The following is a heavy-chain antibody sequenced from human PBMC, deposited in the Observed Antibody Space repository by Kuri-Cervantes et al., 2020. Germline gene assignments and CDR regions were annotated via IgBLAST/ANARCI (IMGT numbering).Heavy chain of an antibody. CDR1: GFTFDDYA. Sequence: SLKISCAASGFTFDDYAMYWVRQAPRVSGISWNSGSIGYGDSVKGRFTISRDNTKNSLYLQMNSLRTEDTAVYYCAKSYSSGWTYGMDVWGQGTTVTVSS. J-gene: IGHJ6*02. V-gene: IGHV3-9*01. CDR3: AKSYSSGWTYGMDV. CDR2: ISWNSGSI. D-gene: IGHD6-19*01.